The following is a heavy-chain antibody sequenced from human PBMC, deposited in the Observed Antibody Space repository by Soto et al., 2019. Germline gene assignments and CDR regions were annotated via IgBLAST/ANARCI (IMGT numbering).Heavy chain of an antibody. J-gene: IGHJ4*02. Sequence: GGSLRLSCAASGFTFSSYAMSWVRQAPGKGLEWVSAISGSGGSTYYADSVKGRFTISRDNSKNTLYLQMNSLRAEDTAVYYCANSLCSGGSRWLCGYYFDYWGQGTLVTVSS. CDR2: ISGSGGST. V-gene: IGHV3-23*01. CDR3: ANSLCSGGSRWLCGYYFDY. CDR1: GFTFSSYA. D-gene: IGHD2-15*01.